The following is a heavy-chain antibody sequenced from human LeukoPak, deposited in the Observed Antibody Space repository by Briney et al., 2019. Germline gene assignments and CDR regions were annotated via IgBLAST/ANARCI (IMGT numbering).Heavy chain of an antibody. CDR2: IYYSGST. V-gene: IGHV4-39*01. CDR1: GGSISSSSHY. CDR3: ARHSRSEMLRYFDWLFRKYNWFDP. J-gene: IGHJ5*02. Sequence: SETLSLTCTVSGGSISSSSHYWGWIRQPPGKGLEWIGSIYYSGSTYYNPSLKSRVTISVDTSKNQFSLKLSSVTAADTAVYYCARHSRSEMLRYFDWLFRKYNWFDPWGQGTLVTVSS. D-gene: IGHD3-9*01.